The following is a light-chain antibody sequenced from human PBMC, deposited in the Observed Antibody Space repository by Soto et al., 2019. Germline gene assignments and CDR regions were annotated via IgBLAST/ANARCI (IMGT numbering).Light chain of an antibody. CDR3: ASWDYSLTGEV. V-gene: IGLV1-51*01. CDR2: DNN. CDR1: SSNIGNNY. Sequence: QSVLTQPPSVSATPGQKVTISCSGSSSNIGNNYVSWYQQLPGTAPKLLIYDNNKRPSGIPDRFSGSKSGTSGTLDIPGLQTGDEAEYYCASWDYSLTGEVFGGGTKVTVL. J-gene: IGLJ2*01.